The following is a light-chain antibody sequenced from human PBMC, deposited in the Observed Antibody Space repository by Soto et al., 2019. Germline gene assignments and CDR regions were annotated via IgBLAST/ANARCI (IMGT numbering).Light chain of an antibody. J-gene: IGLJ2*01. CDR1: SSNIGSNT. CDR3: ATWDDSLLSVV. CDR2: SNN. Sequence: QSVLTQPSSASGTPGQRVTISCSGSSSNIGSNTVNWYHQLPGTAPKLLIYSNNQRPSGVPDRFSGSKSGTSASLAISGLQSEDEADYYCATWDDSLLSVVFGGGTKVTVL. V-gene: IGLV1-44*01.